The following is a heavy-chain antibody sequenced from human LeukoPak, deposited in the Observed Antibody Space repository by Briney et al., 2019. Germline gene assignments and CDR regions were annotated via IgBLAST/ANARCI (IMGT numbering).Heavy chain of an antibody. CDR1: GASFSGYY. CDR2: INHSGGT. J-gene: IGHJ6*03. CDR3: ARGPPSVSTYYYYYMDV. D-gene: IGHD3-16*02. Sequence: PSETLSLTCAVYGASFSGYYWSWIRQPPGKGLEWIGEINHSGGTNYNPSLKSRVTISVDTSKNQFSLKLSSVTAADTAVYYCARGPPSVSTYYYYYMDVWGKGTTVTVSS. V-gene: IGHV4-34*01.